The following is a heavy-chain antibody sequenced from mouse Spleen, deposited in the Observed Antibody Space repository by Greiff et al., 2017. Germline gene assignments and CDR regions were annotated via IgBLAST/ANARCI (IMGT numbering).Heavy chain of an antibody. D-gene: IGHD2-1*01. V-gene: IGHV14-1*02. Sequence: EVQLQQSGAELVRPGALVKLSCKASGFNIKDYYMHWVKQRPEQGLEWIGWIDPENGNTIYDPKFQGKASITADTSSNTAYLQLSSLTSEDTAVYYCVDLLPGRFAYWGQGTLVTVSA. J-gene: IGHJ3*01. CDR3: VDLLPGRFAY. CDR1: GFNIKDYY. CDR2: IDPENGNT.